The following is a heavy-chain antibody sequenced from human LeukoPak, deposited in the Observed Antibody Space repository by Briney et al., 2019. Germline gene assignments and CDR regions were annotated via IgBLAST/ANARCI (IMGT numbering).Heavy chain of an antibody. Sequence: PSETLSLTCTVSRGSLSSHSWNWIRQPPGKGLDWIGSVSYSGFTKYNPSLESRVSMSVDTSKDQFSLRLSSVTAADTAFYYCARATGGLTLFDYWGQGTPVTVSS. V-gene: IGHV4-59*11. CDR3: ARATGGLTLFDY. CDR2: VSYSGFT. D-gene: IGHD3-10*01. CDR1: RGSLSSHS. J-gene: IGHJ4*02.